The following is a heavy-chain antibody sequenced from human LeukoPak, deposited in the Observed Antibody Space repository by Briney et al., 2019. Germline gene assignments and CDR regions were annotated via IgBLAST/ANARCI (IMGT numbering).Heavy chain of an antibody. V-gene: IGHV1-8*03. Sequence: ASVKVSCKASGYTFTSYGISWVRQAPGQGLEWMGWMNPNSGNTGYAQKFQGRVTITRNTSISTAYMELSSLRSEDTAVYYCARGLGFLGAFDIWGQGTMVTVSS. CDR2: MNPNSGNT. J-gene: IGHJ3*02. CDR1: GYTFTSYG. CDR3: ARGLGFLGAFDI.